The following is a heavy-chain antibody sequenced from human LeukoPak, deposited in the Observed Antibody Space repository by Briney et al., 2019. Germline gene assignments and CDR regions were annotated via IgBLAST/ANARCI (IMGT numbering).Heavy chain of an antibody. CDR3: ARSYYYYGMDV. V-gene: IGHV3-48*03. CDR2: ISSSGSTI. Sequence: GGSLRLSCAASGFTFSSYEMNRVRQAPGKGLEWVSYISSSGSTIYYADSVKGRFTISRDNAKNSLYLQMNSLRAEDTAVYYCARSYYYYGMDVWGKGTTVTVSS. J-gene: IGHJ6*04. CDR1: GFTFSSYE.